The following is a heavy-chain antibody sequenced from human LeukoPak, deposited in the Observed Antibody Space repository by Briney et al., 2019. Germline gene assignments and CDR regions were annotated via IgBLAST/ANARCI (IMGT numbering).Heavy chain of an antibody. V-gene: IGHV3-48*04. CDR2: ISGSGNTI. CDR1: GFTFSSNN. CDR3: ARYPPALEDFDY. J-gene: IGHJ4*02. Sequence: GGSLSLYCAAYGFTFSSNNMIWVRPAQGQGLEGISYISGSGNTIKYADTMKGRYTNSRDNVKNDLYLHMSSLRAEDTAVDYWARYPPALEDFDYWGQGTQVTVSS.